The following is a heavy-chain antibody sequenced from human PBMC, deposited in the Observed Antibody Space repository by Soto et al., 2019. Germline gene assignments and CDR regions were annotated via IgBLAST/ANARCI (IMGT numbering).Heavy chain of an antibody. CDR3: ARGVVVTAYDAFDI. D-gene: IGHD2-21*02. J-gene: IGHJ3*02. V-gene: IGHV3-21*01. CDR2: ISSSSSYI. CDR1: GFTFSSYS. Sequence: GGSLRLSCAASGFTFSSYSMNWVRRAPGKGLEWVSSISSSSSYIYYADSVKGRFTISRDNAKNSLYLQMNSLRAEDTAVYYCARGVVVTAYDAFDIWGQGTMVTVSS.